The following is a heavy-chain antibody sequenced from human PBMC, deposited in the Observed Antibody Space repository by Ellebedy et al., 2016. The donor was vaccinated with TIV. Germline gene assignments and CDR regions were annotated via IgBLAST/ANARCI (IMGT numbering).Heavy chain of an antibody. CDR3: ATIEMATRY. D-gene: IGHD5-24*01. V-gene: IGHV5-51*01. CDR2: IYPGDSDT. CDR1: GGTFSSYA. Sequence: KVSXXASGGTFSSYAISWVGQAPGQGLEWMGIIYPGDSDTRYSPSFQGQVTISADKSISTAYLQWSSLKASDTAMYYCATIEMATRYWGQGTLVTVSS. J-gene: IGHJ4*02.